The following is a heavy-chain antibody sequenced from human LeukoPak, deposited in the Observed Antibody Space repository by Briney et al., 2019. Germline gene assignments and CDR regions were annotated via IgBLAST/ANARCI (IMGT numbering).Heavy chain of an antibody. D-gene: IGHD6-19*01. Sequence: SETLSLTCAVYGGSFSGYYWSWIRQPPGKGLEWIGEINHSGSTDYNPSLKSRVTISVDTSKNQFSLKLSSVTAADTAVYYCARGWAGYSSGWYSTIFDYWGQGTLVTVSS. J-gene: IGHJ4*02. CDR3: ARGWAGYSSGWYSTIFDY. CDR1: GGSFSGYY. CDR2: INHSGST. V-gene: IGHV4-34*01.